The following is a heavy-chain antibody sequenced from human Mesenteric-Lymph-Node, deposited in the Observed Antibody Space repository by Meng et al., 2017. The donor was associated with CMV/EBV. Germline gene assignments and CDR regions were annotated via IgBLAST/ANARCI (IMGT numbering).Heavy chain of an antibody. J-gene: IGHJ1*01. CDR1: GYTCTDYP. Sequence: KASGYTCTDYPMNWVRQAPGQGLEWMGWINTNAGDPTYAQDFTGRFVFSLDTSVSTAYLQISSLKAEDTAVYYCARDLSSTWSPFQHWGQGTLVTVSS. CDR3: ARDLSSTWSPFQH. V-gene: IGHV7-4-1*02. CDR2: INTNAGDP. D-gene: IGHD2-2*01.